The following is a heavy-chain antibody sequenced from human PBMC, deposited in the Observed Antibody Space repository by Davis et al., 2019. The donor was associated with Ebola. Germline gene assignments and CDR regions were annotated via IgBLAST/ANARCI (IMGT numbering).Heavy chain of an antibody. V-gene: IGHV4-34*01. D-gene: IGHD6-13*01. Sequence: PSETLSLTCAVYGGSFSGYYWSWIRQPPGKGLEWIGEINHSGSTNYNPSLKSRVTISVDTSKNQFSLKLSSVTAADTAVYYCAGRGQQLWGPPDYWGQGTLVTVSS. J-gene: IGHJ4*02. CDR1: GGSFSGYY. CDR2: INHSGST. CDR3: AGRGQQLWGPPDY.